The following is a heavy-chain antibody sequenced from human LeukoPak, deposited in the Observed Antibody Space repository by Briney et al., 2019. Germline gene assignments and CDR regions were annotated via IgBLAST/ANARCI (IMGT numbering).Heavy chain of an antibody. V-gene: IGHV3-11*01. J-gene: IGHJ3*02. CDR3: ARSYSGYEMFAFDI. CDR2: ISSSGSTI. CDR1: GFTFSDYY. Sequence: PGGSLRLSCAASGFTFSDYYMSWIRQAPGKGLEWVSYISSSGSTIYYADSVRGRFTISRDNAKNSLYLQMNSLRAEDTAVYYGARSYSGYEMFAFDIWGQGTMVTVSS. D-gene: IGHD5-12*01.